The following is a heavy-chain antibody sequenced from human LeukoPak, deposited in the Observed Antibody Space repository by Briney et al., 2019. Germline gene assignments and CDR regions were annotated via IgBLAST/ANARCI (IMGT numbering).Heavy chain of an antibody. V-gene: IGHV5-51*01. D-gene: IGHD2-15*01. CDR2: LYPGDSDT. Sequence: GESLQISWKGSGYSFTSYWNGWGRQRPGKGVEWMGILYPGDSDTRYSPSLQGQVTISVDKSISPAYLQWSSLKASDTPMYYCAAGVLGSGPVHFDYWGQGTLVTVSS. CDR1: GYSFTSYW. CDR3: AAGVLGSGPVHFDY. J-gene: IGHJ4*02.